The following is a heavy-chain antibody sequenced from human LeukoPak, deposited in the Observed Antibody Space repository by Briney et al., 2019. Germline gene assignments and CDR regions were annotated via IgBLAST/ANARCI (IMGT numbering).Heavy chain of an antibody. CDR1: GDSISSSSYY. CDR2: IYYSGST. CDR3: VRHEPGLQSGY. V-gene: IGHV4-39*01. Sequence: SETLALTCTVSGDSISSSSYYWGWIRQPPGKGLEWIGSIYYSGSTYYNPSLKSRVTMPVDTSKNQFSLKLNSVTAADTAVYYCVRHEPGLQSGYWGQGTLVTVSS. J-gene: IGHJ4*02. D-gene: IGHD4-11*01.